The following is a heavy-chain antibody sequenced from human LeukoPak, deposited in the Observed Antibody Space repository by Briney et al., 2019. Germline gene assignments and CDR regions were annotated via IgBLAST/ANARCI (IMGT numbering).Heavy chain of an antibody. Sequence: GESLKISCKGSGYSFTSYWIGWVRQMPGKGLEWMGIIYPGDSDTRYSPSFQGQVTISADKSISTAYLQWSSLKASDTAMYYCAGIGEYYYDSSGYPFDYWGQGTLVTVSS. D-gene: IGHD3-22*01. CDR3: AGIGEYYYDSSGYPFDY. V-gene: IGHV5-51*01. CDR2: IYPGDSDT. J-gene: IGHJ4*02. CDR1: GYSFTSYW.